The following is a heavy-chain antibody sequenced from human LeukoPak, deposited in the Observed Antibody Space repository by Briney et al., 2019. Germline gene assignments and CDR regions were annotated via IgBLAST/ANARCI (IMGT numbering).Heavy chain of an antibody. Sequence: ASVKVSCKASGYTFTSYYMHWVRQAPGQGLEWMGIINPSGGSTSYAQKFQSRVTMTRDMSTSTVYMELSSLRSEDTAVYYCARGFSSLDAFDIWGQGTMVTVSS. CDR1: GYTFTSYY. D-gene: IGHD3-3*01. J-gene: IGHJ3*02. V-gene: IGHV1-46*01. CDR3: ARGFSSLDAFDI. CDR2: INPSGGST.